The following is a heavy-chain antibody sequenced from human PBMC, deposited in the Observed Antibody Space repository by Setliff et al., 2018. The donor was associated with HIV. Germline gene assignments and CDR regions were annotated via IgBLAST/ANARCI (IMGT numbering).Heavy chain of an antibody. CDR3: ARARQGSSGWYEGDY. J-gene: IGHJ4*02. V-gene: IGHV3-33*01. D-gene: IGHD6-19*01. CDR1: GFTFSSYG. Sequence: PGGSLRLSCAASGFTFSSYGMHWVRRAPGKGLEWVAIIWHDGSNKYYADSVKGRFTISRDNSKNTLYLQMNSLRAEDTAVYYCARARQGSSGWYEGDYWGQGTLVTVSS. CDR2: IWHDGSNK.